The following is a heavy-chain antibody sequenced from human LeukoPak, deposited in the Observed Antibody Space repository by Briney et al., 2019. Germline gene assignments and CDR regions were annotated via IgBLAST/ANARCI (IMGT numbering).Heavy chain of an antibody. D-gene: IGHD6-13*01. Sequence: GGSLRLSCAASGFTFDDYAMHWVRQAPGKGLEWVSGISWNSGSIGYADSVKGRFTISRDNAKNSLYLQMNSLRAEDTALYYCAKGYSSSWSGMDVWGHGTTVTVSS. V-gene: IGHV3-9*01. CDR2: ISWNSGSI. CDR1: GFTFDDYA. J-gene: IGHJ6*02. CDR3: AKGYSSSWSGMDV.